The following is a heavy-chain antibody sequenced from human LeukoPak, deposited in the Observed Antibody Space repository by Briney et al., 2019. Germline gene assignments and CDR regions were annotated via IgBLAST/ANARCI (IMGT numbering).Heavy chain of an antibody. CDR2: IYTSGST. V-gene: IGHV4-4*07. CDR3: ARAYSSSLYYYYYMDV. CDR1: GGSISSYY. D-gene: IGHD6-6*01. Sequence: SETLSLTCTVSGGSISSYYWSWIRQPAGKGLEWIGRIYTSGSTNYSPSLKSRVTMSVDTSKNQFSLKLSSVTAADTAVYYCARAYSSSLYYYYYMDVWGKGTTVTVSS. J-gene: IGHJ6*03.